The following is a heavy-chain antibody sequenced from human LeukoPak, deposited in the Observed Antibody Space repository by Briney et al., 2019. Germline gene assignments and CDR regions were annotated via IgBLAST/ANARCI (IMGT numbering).Heavy chain of an antibody. Sequence: GGSLRLSCAASGFIFSSYAMSWVRQAAGKGLEWVSGISDTGRRTYYTDSVKGRFTISRDDSKKTVYLQMDTLRAEDTAIYFCARHDSFIPFWGQGTLVTVSS. CDR1: GFIFSSYA. J-gene: IGHJ4*02. CDR2: ISDTGRRT. D-gene: IGHD2-21*01. CDR3: ARHDSFIPF. V-gene: IGHV3-23*01.